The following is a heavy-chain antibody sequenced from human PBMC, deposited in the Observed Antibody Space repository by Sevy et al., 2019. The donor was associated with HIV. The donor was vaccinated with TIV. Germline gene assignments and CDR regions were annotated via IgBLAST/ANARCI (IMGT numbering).Heavy chain of an antibody. J-gene: IGHJ4*02. V-gene: IGHV3-7*01. CDR3: AGDTSGSHSSTGCFDY. Sequence: GGSLRLSCAASGFTFSNFCMGWVRQAPGKGLEWVANIKEDGGEKYYVDSVKGRFTISRDNTKNSLYLQMTSLRAEDTAIYYCAGDTSGSHSSTGCFDYWGQGTLVTVSS. CDR2: IKEDGGEK. CDR1: GFTFSNFC. D-gene: IGHD1-26*01.